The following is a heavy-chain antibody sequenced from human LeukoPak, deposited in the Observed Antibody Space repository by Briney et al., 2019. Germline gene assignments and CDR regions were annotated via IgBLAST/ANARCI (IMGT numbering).Heavy chain of an antibody. Sequence: GGSLRLSCAASGFTFSSYSMNWVRQAPGKGLEWVSSISSSSSYIYYADSVKGRFTISRDNAKNSLYLQMNSLRAEDTAVYYCAREDIVATTPFDYWGQGTLVTVSS. V-gene: IGHV3-21*01. CDR3: AREDIVATTPFDY. CDR2: ISSSSSYI. CDR1: GFTFSSYS. J-gene: IGHJ4*02. D-gene: IGHD5-12*01.